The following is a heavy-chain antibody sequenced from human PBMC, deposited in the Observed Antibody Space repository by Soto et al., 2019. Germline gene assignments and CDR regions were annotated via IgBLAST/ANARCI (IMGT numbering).Heavy chain of an antibody. V-gene: IGHV4-30-4*01. CDR3: ARNGRYYYYYGMDV. J-gene: IGHJ6*02. Sequence: QVQLQESGPGLVKPSQTLSLTCTVSGGSISSGDYYWSWIRQPPGKGLEWIGYIYYRGSTYYNPSLKSRVTRSVDTSKNQFSLKLSSVTAADTAVYYCARNGRYYYYYGMDVWGQGTTVTVSS. D-gene: IGHD2-15*01. CDR2: IYYRGST. CDR1: GGSISSGDYY.